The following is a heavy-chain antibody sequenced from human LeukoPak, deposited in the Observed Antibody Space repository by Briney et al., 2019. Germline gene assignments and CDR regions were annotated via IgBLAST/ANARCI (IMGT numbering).Heavy chain of an antibody. CDR3: AKDGGVTLSIAYCGGDCYNYFDY. Sequence: GGSLRLSCAGSGFTVSSNYVNWVRQAPGKGLEWVSVIYTGGSTYYADSVKGRFIISRDNSKNTLYLQMNSLRAEDTAVYYCAKDGGVTLSIAYCGGDCYNYFDYWGQGTLVTVSS. D-gene: IGHD2-21*02. CDR1: GFTVSSNY. V-gene: IGHV3-66*01. J-gene: IGHJ4*02. CDR2: IYTGGST.